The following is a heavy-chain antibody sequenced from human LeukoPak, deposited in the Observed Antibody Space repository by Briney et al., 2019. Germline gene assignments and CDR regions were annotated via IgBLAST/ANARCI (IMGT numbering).Heavy chain of an antibody. CDR2: IIPIFGTA. Sequence: GASVKVSCKASGYTFSSYAISWVRQAPGQGLEWMGGIIPIFGTANYAQKFQGRVTITADESTSTAYMELSSLRSEDTAVYYCARDRPSGSYFDYWGQGTLVTVSS. D-gene: IGHD1-26*01. CDR3: ARDRPSGSYFDY. V-gene: IGHV1-69*13. J-gene: IGHJ4*02. CDR1: GYTFSSYA.